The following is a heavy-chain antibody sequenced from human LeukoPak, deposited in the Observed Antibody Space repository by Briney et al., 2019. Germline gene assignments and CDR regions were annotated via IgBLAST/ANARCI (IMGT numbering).Heavy chain of an antibody. CDR2: IANSGAIT. Sequence: GGSLRLSCAASGLTFSTYAMNWVRQAPGKGLEWVSGIANSGAITYYADSVKGRVTISRDNSENTLYLQINSLRAEDTALYYCARRGRDNWFDSWGQGTLVTVSS. CDR1: GLTFSTYA. V-gene: IGHV3-23*01. J-gene: IGHJ5*01. CDR3: ARRGRDNWFDS.